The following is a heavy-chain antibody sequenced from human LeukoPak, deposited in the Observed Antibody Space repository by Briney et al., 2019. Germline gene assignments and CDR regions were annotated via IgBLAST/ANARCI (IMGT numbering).Heavy chain of an antibody. CDR3: ARETELWFDP. CDR1: GGSINSYY. V-gene: IGHV4-59*01. Sequence: SETLSLTCTVSGGSINSYYWSWIRQPPGKGLEWIGYIYYSGSTNYNPSLKSRVTISVGTSKNQFSLKLSSVTAADTAVYYCARETELWFDPWGQGTLVTVSS. J-gene: IGHJ5*02. D-gene: IGHD1-26*01. CDR2: IYYSGST.